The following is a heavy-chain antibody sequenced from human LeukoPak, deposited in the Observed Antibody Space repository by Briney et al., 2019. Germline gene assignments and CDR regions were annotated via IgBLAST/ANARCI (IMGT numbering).Heavy chain of an antibody. Sequence: SQTLSLTCTVSGGSISSGGYYWSWIRQHPGKGLEWIGYIYYSGSTYYNPSLKSRVTISVDTSKNQFSLKLSSVTAADTAVYYCARGLSMGTMIVVVPVYYFDYWGQGTLVTVSS. V-gene: IGHV4-31*03. D-gene: IGHD3-22*01. CDR1: GGSISSGGYY. J-gene: IGHJ4*02. CDR2: IYYSGST. CDR3: ARGLSMGTMIVVVPVYYFDY.